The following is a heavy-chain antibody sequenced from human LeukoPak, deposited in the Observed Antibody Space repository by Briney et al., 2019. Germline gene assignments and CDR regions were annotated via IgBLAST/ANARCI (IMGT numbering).Heavy chain of an antibody. V-gene: IGHV3-48*01. CDR3: AKDLKDVATYYYYMDV. Sequence: GGSLRLFCAASGFTFSSYSMNWVRQAPGKGLEWVSYISSSSSTIYYADSVKGRFTISRDNAKNSLYLQMNSLRAEDTAVYYCAKDLKDVATYYYYMDVWGKGTTVTVSS. CDR2: ISSSSSTI. J-gene: IGHJ6*03. CDR1: GFTFSSYS. D-gene: IGHD5-12*01.